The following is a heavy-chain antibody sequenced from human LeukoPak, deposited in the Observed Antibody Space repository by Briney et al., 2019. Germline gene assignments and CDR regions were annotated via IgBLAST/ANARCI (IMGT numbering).Heavy chain of an antibody. J-gene: IGHJ6*04. CDR3: ARGDPQGYCSSTSCYGAGIYYYYGMDV. D-gene: IGHD2-2*01. CDR1: GYTFTSCA. Sequence: ASVKVSCKASGYTFTSCAMHWVRQAPGQRLEWMGWINAGNGNTKYSQKFQGRVTIIRDTSASTAYVELSSLRSEDTAVYYCARGDPQGYCSSTSCYGAGIYYYYGMDVWGKGTTVTVSS. CDR2: INAGNGNT. V-gene: IGHV1-3*01.